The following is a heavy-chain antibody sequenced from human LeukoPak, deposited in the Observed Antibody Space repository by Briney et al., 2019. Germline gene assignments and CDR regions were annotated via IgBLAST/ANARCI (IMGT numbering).Heavy chain of an antibody. J-gene: IGHJ4*02. CDR1: GFTVSSNY. CDR3: ARDLSSGWYDY. Sequence: GGSLRLSCAASGFTVSSNYMSWVRQAPGKGLEWVSVIYSGGSTYYADSVKGRFTVSRDNSKHTLYLQMNSQRAEDPAVYYCARDLSSGWYDYWGQGTLVTVSS. CDR2: IYSGGST. V-gene: IGHV3-66*02. D-gene: IGHD6-19*01.